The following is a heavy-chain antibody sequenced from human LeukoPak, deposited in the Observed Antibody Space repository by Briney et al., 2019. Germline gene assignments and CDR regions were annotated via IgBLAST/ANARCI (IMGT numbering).Heavy chain of an antibody. V-gene: IGHV4-34*01. CDR1: GGSFSGYY. CDR2: IYYSGST. J-gene: IGHJ5*02. Sequence: SETLSLTCAVYGGSFSGYYWSWIRQPPGKGLEWIGSIYYSGSTYYNPSLKSRVTISVDTSKNQFSLKLSSVTAADTAVYYCARDAGYYDSSVLDPWGQGTLVTVSS. CDR3: ARDAGYYDSSVLDP. D-gene: IGHD3-22*01.